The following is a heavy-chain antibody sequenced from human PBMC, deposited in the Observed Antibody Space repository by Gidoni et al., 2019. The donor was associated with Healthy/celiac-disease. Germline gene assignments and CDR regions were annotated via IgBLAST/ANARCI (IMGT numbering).Heavy chain of an antibody. CDR3: ARDESRFLEWFRGGGPSYYYYGMDV. V-gene: IGHV1-69*01. CDR1: GGTFSSYA. J-gene: IGHJ6*02. D-gene: IGHD3-3*01. Sequence: QVQLVQSGAEVKKPGSSVKVSCKASGGTFSSYAISWVRQAPGQGLEWMGGIIPIFGTANYAQKVQGRVTITADESTSTAYMELSSLRSEDTAVYYCARDESRFLEWFRGGGPSYYYYGMDVWGQGTTVTVSS. CDR2: IIPIFGTA.